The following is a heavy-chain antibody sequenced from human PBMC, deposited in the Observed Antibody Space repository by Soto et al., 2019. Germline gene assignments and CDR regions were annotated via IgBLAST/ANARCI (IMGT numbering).Heavy chain of an antibody. CDR2: ISYDGKNK. CDR1: GFTFSTYG. V-gene: IGHV3-30*03. J-gene: IGHJ6*02. Sequence: QVQLVESGGGVVQPGRSLRLSCAASGFTFSTYGMHWVRQAPGKGLEWVAVISYDGKNKYYAQSVKGRLTISRDNSKNQLYLQVNSLRVDDTAVYYCARGQHCSSTGYHFYYCGMDVWGQGTTVAVSS. D-gene: IGHD2-2*01. CDR3: ARGQHCSSTGYHFYYCGMDV.